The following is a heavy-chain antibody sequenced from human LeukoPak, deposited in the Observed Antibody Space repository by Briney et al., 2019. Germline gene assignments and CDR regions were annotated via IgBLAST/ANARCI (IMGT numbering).Heavy chain of an antibody. CDR1: GGTFSSYA. CDR3: ARLPIRYCSGGSCYVFDY. CDR2: IIPIFGTA. V-gene: IGHV1-69*06. Sequence: SVKVSCKASGGTFSSYAISWVRQAPGQGLEWMGGIIPIFGTANYAQKFQGRVTITADKSTSTAYMELRSLRSDDTAVYYCARLPIRYCSGGSCYVFDYWGQGTLVTVSS. J-gene: IGHJ4*02. D-gene: IGHD2-15*01.